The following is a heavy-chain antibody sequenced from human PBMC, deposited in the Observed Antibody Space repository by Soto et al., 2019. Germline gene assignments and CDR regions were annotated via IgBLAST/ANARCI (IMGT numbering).Heavy chain of an antibody. CDR2: IKGETDGGTT. J-gene: IGHJ4*02. CDR1: GFTFNNVW. V-gene: IGHV3-15*01. CDR3: TTDPLPAIARGERYVAY. D-gene: IGHD5-18*01. Sequence: EVPLVESGGGLVTPGGSLRLSCVASGFTFNNVWMTWVRQAPGKGLEWVGHIKGETDGGTTDYAAPVKGRFTISRDDSKNTLFPQMSSLKTEDTGVYYCTTDPLPAIARGERYVAYWGQGTLVTVSS.